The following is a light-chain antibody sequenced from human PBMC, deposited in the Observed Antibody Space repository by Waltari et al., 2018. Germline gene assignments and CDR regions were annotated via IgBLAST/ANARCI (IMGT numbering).Light chain of an antibody. CDR3: QAWDSNTVI. Sequence: SYELTQPPSVSVSPGQTASITCSGHKLGDEYASWYQQKPGRSPVLVIYQDSKRPSGIPERFSGSSSGNTATLTISGTQAMEEADYYCQAWDSNTVIFGGGTKLTVL. CDR2: QDS. V-gene: IGLV3-1*01. CDR1: KLGDEY. J-gene: IGLJ2*01.